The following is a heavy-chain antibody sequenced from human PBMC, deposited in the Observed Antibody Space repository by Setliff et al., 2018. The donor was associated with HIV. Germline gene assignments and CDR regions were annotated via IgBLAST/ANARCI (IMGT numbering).Heavy chain of an antibody. CDR2: INCGNGAT. Sequence: ASVMVSCKASGYIYTNYAINWVRQAHGQGLEWMGWINCGNGATKYAQNFQDRFTITTDTSASTVYMELRSLRPEDTAVYYCARDRWFGESAPRLLDYLGPGTQVTVSS. CDR1: GYIYTNYA. CDR3: ARDRWFGESAPRLLDY. J-gene: IGHJ4*02. D-gene: IGHD3-10*01. V-gene: IGHV1-3*01.